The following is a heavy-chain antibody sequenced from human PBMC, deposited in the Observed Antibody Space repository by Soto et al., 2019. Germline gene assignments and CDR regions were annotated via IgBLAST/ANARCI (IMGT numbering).Heavy chain of an antibody. CDR2: SYYSGTS. CDR3: TRRYNWNDYYFDP. Sequence: LSLTCTVSGGAIRVQSYYSTWIRQTPGKGLEWVGSSYYSGTSSFNPALKGRVTISVDTSTNQFSLRLTSVTAADTAVYYCTRRYNWNDYYFDPWGQGTTVTVSS. D-gene: IGHD1-20*01. J-gene: IGHJ6*03. V-gene: IGHV4-39*01. CDR1: GGAIRVQSYY.